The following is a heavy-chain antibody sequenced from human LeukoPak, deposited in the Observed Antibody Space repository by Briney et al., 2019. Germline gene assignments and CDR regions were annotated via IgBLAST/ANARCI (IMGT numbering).Heavy chain of an antibody. D-gene: IGHD3-22*01. J-gene: IGHJ3*02. Sequence: GGSLRLSCAASGFTFSSYWMSWLRQAPGKGLEWVANIKQDGSEKYYVDSVKGRFTISRDNAKNSLYLQMNSLRAEDTAVYYCARMSYDSSGYYPAGAFDIWGQGTMVTVSS. V-gene: IGHV3-7*01. CDR2: IKQDGSEK. CDR3: ARMSYDSSGYYPAGAFDI. CDR1: GFTFSSYW.